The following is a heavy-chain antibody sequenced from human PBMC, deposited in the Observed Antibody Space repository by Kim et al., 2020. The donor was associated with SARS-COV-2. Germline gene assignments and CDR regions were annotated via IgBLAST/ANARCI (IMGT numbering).Heavy chain of an antibody. CDR3: ARDPYSYGTPFDY. J-gene: IGHJ4*02. D-gene: IGHD5-18*01. CDR2: INHSGST. Sequence: SETLSLTCAVYGGSFSGYYWSWIRQPPGKGLEWIGEINHSGSTNYNPSLKSRVTISVDTSKNQFSLKLSSVTAADTAVYYCARDPYSYGTPFDYWGQGTLVTVSS. V-gene: IGHV4-34*01. CDR1: GGSFSGYY.